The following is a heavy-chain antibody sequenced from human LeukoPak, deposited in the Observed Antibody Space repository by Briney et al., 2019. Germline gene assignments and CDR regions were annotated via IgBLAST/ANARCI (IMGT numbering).Heavy chain of an antibody. CDR2: ISYDGSNK. CDR1: GFTFSSYA. Sequence: PGGSLRLSCAASGFTFSSYAMHWVRQAPGKGLEWVAVISYDGSNKYYADSVKGRFTISRDNSKNTLYLQMNSLRAEDTAVYYCARDARWWYDFWSGYYPRHYYYGMDVWGQGTTVTVSS. D-gene: IGHD3-3*01. J-gene: IGHJ6*02. V-gene: IGHV3-30-3*01. CDR3: ARDARWWYDFWSGYYPRHYYYGMDV.